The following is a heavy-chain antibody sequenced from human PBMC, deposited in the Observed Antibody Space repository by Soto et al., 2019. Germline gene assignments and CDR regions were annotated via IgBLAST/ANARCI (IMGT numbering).Heavy chain of an antibody. J-gene: IGHJ6*02. CDR2: IWYDGSNK. V-gene: IGHV3-33*01. Sequence: GGSLRLSCAASGFTFSSYGMHWVRQAPGKGLEWVAVIWYDGSNKYYADSVKGRFTISRDNSKNTLYLQMNSLRAEDTAVYYCARARVLWSGYSTPDYGMDVWGQGTTVTVSS. D-gene: IGHD3-3*01. CDR3: ARARVLWSGYSTPDYGMDV. CDR1: GFTFSSYG.